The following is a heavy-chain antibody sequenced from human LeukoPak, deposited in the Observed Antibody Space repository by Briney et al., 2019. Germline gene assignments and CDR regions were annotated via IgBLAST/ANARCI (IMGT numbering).Heavy chain of an antibody. CDR1: GDSVSSDNAA. CDR3: AREGMTTVTTDGFDF. Sequence: SQTLSLTCAISGDSVSSDNAAWNWIRQSPSRGLEWLGRTYYRSKWYNDYALPMKSRMTINPDTSKNQFSLQLNSVTPEDTAIYCCAREGMTTVTTDGFDFWGPGTMVTVSS. CDR2: TYYRSKWYN. J-gene: IGHJ3*01. D-gene: IGHD4-17*01. V-gene: IGHV6-1*01.